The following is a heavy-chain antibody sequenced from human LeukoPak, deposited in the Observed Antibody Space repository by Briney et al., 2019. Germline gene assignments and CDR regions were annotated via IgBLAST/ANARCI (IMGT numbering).Heavy chain of an antibody. V-gene: IGHV1-69*13. CDR1: GGTFSSYA. J-gene: IGHJ6*03. D-gene: IGHD4-17*01. CDR2: IIPIFGTA. CDR3: ARDMGPYGETYYYYYYMDV. Sequence: SAKVSCKASGGTFSSYAISWVRQAPGQGLEWMGGIIPIFGTANYAQKFQGRVTITADESTSTAYMELSSLRSEDTAVYYCARDMGPYGETYYYYYYMDVWGKGTTVTVSS.